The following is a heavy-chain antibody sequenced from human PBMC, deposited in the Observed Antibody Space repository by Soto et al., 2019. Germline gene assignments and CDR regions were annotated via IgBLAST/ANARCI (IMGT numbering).Heavy chain of an antibody. CDR1: GFTFSSYG. CDR2: ISYDGSNK. CDR3: AKRGGSGGRGSWDDAFDI. Sequence: QVQLVESGGGVVQPGRSLRLSCAASGFTFSSYGMHWVRQAPGKGLEWVAVISYDGSNKYYADSVKGRFTISRDNSKNTLYLQMNSLRAEDTAVYYCAKRGGSGGRGSWDDAFDIWGQGTMVTVSS. J-gene: IGHJ3*02. V-gene: IGHV3-30*18. D-gene: IGHD3-10*01.